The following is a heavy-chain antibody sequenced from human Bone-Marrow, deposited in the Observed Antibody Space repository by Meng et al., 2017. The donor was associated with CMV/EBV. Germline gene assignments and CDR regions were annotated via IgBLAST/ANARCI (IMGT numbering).Heavy chain of an antibody. D-gene: IGHD6-19*01. V-gene: IGHV4-39*07. CDR3: ARDPIGGWSERTDY. J-gene: IGHJ4*02. CDR2: IYYSGST. Sequence: QLQLQESGPGLVKPSETLSLTCTVSGGSISSSSYYWGWIRQPPGKGLEWIGSIYYSGSTYYNPSLKSRVTISVDTSKNQFSLKLSSVTAADTAVYYCARDPIGGWSERTDYWGQGTLVTVSS. CDR1: GGSISSSSYY.